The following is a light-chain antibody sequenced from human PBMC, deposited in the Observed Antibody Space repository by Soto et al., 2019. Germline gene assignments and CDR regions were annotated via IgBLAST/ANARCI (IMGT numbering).Light chain of an antibody. Sequence: DIQMTQSPSTLSASVGDRFIIAFRASQTVNTWLAWYQQKPGKAPKVLIFDASSLKTGVPSRFSGSGSGTEFTLTISNLQPDDFATYYCQQYDSYSSGPFGQGTKVDIK. CDR1: QTVNTW. V-gene: IGKV1-5*01. CDR3: QQYDSYSSGP. CDR2: DAS. J-gene: IGKJ1*01.